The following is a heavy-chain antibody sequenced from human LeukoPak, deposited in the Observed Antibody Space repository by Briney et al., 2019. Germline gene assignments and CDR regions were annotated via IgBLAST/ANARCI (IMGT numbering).Heavy chain of an antibody. CDR3: ARVGDHIVLMAQWGVGAFDI. CDR1: GYSFTSYW. Sequence: KISCKGSGYSFTSYWIGWVRQAPGQGLEWMGGIIPIFGTANYAQKFQGRVTITADESTSTAYMELSSLRSEDTAVYYCARVGDHIVLMAQWGVGAFDIWGQGTMVTVSS. CDR2: IIPIFGTA. J-gene: IGHJ3*02. D-gene: IGHD2-8*01. V-gene: IGHV1-69*01.